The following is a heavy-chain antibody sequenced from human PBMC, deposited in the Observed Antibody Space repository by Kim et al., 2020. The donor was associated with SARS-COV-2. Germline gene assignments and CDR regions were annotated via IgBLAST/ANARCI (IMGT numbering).Heavy chain of an antibody. V-gene: IGHV5-51*01. D-gene: IGHD3-10*01. J-gene: IGHJ4*02. Sequence: YSPSFQGQVTISAAKSITTAYLQWSSLKASDTAMYYCARWTSRAPYYFDDWGQGTLVTVSS. CDR3: ARWTSRAPYYFDD.